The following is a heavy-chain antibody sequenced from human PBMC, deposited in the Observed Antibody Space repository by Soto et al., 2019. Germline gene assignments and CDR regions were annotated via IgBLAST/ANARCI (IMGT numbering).Heavy chain of an antibody. CDR1: GFILSSYT. D-gene: IGHD2-2*01. J-gene: IGHJ4*02. CDR2: ISSSSNYV. CDR3: ARVLHIVEVPAAIEH. Sequence: PGGSLRLSCAASGFILSSYTMNWVRQAPGKGLQWVSSISSSSNYVYYADSVKGRFASSRDNAKSSLYLQMNSLRAEDTAIYYCARVLHIVEVPAAIEHWGQGTLVTVSS. V-gene: IGHV3-21*01.